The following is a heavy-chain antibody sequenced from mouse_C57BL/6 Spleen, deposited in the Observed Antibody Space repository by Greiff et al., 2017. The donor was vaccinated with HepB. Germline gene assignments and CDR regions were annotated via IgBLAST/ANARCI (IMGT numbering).Heavy chain of an antibody. CDR3: ARSFYGNYRGAMDY. Sequence: EVQLQESGGGLVQPGGSLSLSCAASGFTFTDYYMSWVRQPPGKALEWLGFIRNKANGYTTEYSASVKGRFTISRDNSQSILYLQMNALRAEDSATYYCARSFYGNYRGAMDYWGQGTSVTVSS. J-gene: IGHJ4*01. CDR1: GFTFTDYY. CDR2: IRNKANGYTT. V-gene: IGHV7-3*01. D-gene: IGHD2-1*01.